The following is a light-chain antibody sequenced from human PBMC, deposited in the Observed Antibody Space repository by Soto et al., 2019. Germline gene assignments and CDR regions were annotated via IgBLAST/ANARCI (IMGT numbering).Light chain of an antibody. CDR1: TNDVGGYNY. Sequence: LTQPASVSRAPGQSITISCTGTTNDVGGYNYVSWYQQHPGKAPKLLIFEVSSRPSGVSNRFSGSKSGNTASLTISALQAEDEADYFCNSYTSSTSRPYVFGTGTKVTVL. CDR2: EVS. J-gene: IGLJ1*01. V-gene: IGLV2-14*01. CDR3: NSYTSSTSRPYV.